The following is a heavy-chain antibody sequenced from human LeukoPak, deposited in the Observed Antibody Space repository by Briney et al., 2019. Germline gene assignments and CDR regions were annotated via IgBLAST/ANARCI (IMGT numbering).Heavy chain of an antibody. CDR3: ARAQFDGGFDY. V-gene: IGHV3-21*01. CDR1: GFTFSNYN. D-gene: IGHD5-24*01. J-gene: IGHJ4*02. Sequence: GGSLRLSCAAPGFTFSNYNMNWVRQAPGKGLEWISSITSTSSYKFYADSVKGRFTISRDNAKNSLYLQMNSLRAEDTAVYYCARAQFDGGFDYWGQGTLVTVSS. CDR2: ITSTSSYK.